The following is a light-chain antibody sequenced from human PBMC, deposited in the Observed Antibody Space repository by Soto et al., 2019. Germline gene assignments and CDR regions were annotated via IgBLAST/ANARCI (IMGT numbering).Light chain of an antibody. CDR3: QQRSNRIT. J-gene: IGKJ5*01. V-gene: IGKV3-11*01. CDR2: DIS. Sequence: EFVLTQSPASLSFSSGARAILSCRASQSVAGSLAWYQQKPGQAPRLLIYDISTRAAAIPARFSGSGSGTDFTLTVSSLEPEDFALYYCQQRSNRITFGQGTRLEIK. CDR1: QSVAGS.